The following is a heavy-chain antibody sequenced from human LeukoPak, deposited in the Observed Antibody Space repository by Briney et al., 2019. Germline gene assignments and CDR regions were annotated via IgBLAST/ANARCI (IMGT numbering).Heavy chain of an antibody. CDR1: GGSFSGYY. CDR3: ARHGRYYYYYYMDV. J-gene: IGHJ6*03. V-gene: IGHV4-59*10. Sequence: PSETLSLTCAVYGGSFSGYYWSWIRQPAGKGLEWIGRIYTSGSTNYNPSLKSRVTMSVDTSKNQFSLKLSSVTAADTAVYYCARHGRYYYYYYMDVWGKGTTVTISS. D-gene: IGHD5-24*01. CDR2: IYTSGST.